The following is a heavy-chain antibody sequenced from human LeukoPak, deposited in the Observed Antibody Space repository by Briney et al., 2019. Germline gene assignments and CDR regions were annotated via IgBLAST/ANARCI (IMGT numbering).Heavy chain of an antibody. CDR1: GYTFTGYY. D-gene: IGHD5-12*01. J-gene: IGHJ4*02. V-gene: IGHV1-2*02. Sequence: ASVKVSCKASGYTFTGYYMHWVRQAPGQGLEWMGWINPNSGGTNYAQKFQGRVAMTRDTSISTAYMELSRLRSEDTAVYYCARDLGGYAPFDYWGQGTLVTVSS. CDR3: ARDLGGYAPFDY. CDR2: INPNSGGT.